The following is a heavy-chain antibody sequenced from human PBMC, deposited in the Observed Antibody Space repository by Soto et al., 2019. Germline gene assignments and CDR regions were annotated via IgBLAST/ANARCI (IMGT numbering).Heavy chain of an antibody. D-gene: IGHD6-19*01. Sequence: SLKISCAASGFTFDDYAMHWVRQAPGKGLEWVSGISWNSGSIGYADSVKGRFTISRDNAKNSLYLQMNSLRAEDTALYYCAKDIRGLIAVAGIDYWGQGTLVTVSS. CDR1: GFTFDDYA. CDR2: ISWNSGSI. J-gene: IGHJ4*02. V-gene: IGHV3-9*01. CDR3: AKDIRGLIAVAGIDY.